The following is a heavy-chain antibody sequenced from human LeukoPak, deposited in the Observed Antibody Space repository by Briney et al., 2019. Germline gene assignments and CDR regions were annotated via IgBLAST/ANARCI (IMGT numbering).Heavy chain of an antibody. D-gene: IGHD4-23*01. CDR1: GFTFSSYE. CDR3: ASYTVAPLGY. J-gene: IGHJ4*02. CDR2: ISSSSSTI. V-gene: IGHV3-48*01. Sequence: GGSLRLSCAASGFTFSSYEMNWVRQAPGKGLEWVSYISSSSSTIYYADSVKGRFTISRDNAKNSLYLQMNSLRAEDTAVYYCASYTVAPLGYWGQGTLVTVSS.